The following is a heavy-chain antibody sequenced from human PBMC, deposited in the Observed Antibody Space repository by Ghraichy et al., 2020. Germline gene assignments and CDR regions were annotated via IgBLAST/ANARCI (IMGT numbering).Heavy chain of an antibody. J-gene: IGHJ5*02. CDR3: ARGSSWVGTTCDNRGYLAP. CDR2: IFDSGSM. CDR1: DGPFSGFY. D-gene: IGHD3-10*01. V-gene: IGHV4-34*01. Sequence: SETLSLKCAVDDGPFSGFYWNWIRQSPGQGLEWIGEIFDSGSMNSNPSLQSRVTMSIDKSKKQFSLNLISVTAADTAVYYCARGSSWVGTTCDNRGYLAPWGQGTLVTVSS.